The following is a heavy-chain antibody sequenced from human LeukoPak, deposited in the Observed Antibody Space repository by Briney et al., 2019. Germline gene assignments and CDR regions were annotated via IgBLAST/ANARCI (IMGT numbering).Heavy chain of an antibody. Sequence: GGSLRLSCAASGFTFSSSAISWVRQVPGKGLEWVSGISASGGSTSYADSVRGRFTISRDNSKNTLYLQMNSLRAEDTGVYYCAKECSSTTCSDNYWGQGTLDTVSS. D-gene: IGHD2-2*01. V-gene: IGHV3-23*01. J-gene: IGHJ4*02. CDR3: AKECSSTTCSDNY. CDR1: GFTFSSSA. CDR2: ISASGGST.